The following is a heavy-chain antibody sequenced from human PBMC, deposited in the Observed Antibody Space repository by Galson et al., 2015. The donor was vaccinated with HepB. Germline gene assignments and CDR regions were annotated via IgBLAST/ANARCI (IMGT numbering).Heavy chain of an antibody. D-gene: IGHD3-9*01. CDR1: GYTFTSYY. V-gene: IGHV1-46*04. J-gene: IGHJ5*02. CDR3: ATGTLTDDAKGHFNWFDP. CDR2: INPSGGRT. Sequence: SVQLSCKASGYTFTSYYMRWVRQAAGQGLEWMAIINPSGGRTSYAPKLQGRVPITRDTSTSTVYMELSSLRCEDTAVYYCATGTLTDDAKGHFNWFDPWGQGTRVTVSS.